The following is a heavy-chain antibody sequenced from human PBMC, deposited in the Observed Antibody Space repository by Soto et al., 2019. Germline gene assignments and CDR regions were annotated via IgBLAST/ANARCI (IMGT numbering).Heavy chain of an antibody. V-gene: IGHV4-39*01. CDR1: GASINNTSYY. CDR3: GRPWGIGLTPPGP. CDR2: IYYSGKT. J-gene: IGHJ5*02. Sequence: PSETLSLTCTVSGASINNTSYYWGWIRQSPGKGLEWIGNIYYSGKTYYSPSLKSRVPISVDASRNQFSLRLSSVTAADTAVYYCGRPWGIGLTPPGPWGQGVLVTVSS. D-gene: IGHD6-13*01.